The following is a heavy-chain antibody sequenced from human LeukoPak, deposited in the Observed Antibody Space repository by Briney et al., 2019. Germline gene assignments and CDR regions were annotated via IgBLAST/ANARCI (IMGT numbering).Heavy chain of an antibody. CDR2: TSGSGGST. Sequence: GGSLRLSCAASGFTFSSYAMSWARQAPGKGLEWVSATSGSGGSTYYADSVKGRFTISRDNSKNTLYLQMNSLRAEDMAVYYCAKLPRVAGGDHWRQGTLVAVCS. V-gene: IGHV3-23*01. CDR3: AKLPRVAGGDH. J-gene: IGHJ4*02. CDR1: GFTFSSYA. D-gene: IGHD6-19*01.